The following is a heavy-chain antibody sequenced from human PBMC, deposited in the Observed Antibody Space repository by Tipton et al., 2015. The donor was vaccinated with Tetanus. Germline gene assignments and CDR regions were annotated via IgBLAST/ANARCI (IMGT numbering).Heavy chain of an antibody. Sequence: QSGPEVKKPGSSVKVSCETSGGTFSTYITSWVRQAPGQGLEWMGSIIPIFGTITYAQKFQGRVTITADKSTSTAYMELSSLRSEDTAVYYCVRGPPPESDWNYLIDFWGQGTLVTVSS. J-gene: IGHJ4*02. V-gene: IGHV1-69*06. CDR1: GGTFSTYI. CDR3: VRGPPPESDWNYLIDF. D-gene: IGHD1-7*01. CDR2: IIPIFGTI.